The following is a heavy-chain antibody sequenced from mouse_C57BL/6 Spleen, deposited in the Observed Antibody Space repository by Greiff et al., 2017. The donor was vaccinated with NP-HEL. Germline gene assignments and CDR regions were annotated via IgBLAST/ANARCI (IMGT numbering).Heavy chain of an antibody. CDR3: ARYISYSNYLPFYAMDY. CDR2: IRNKANGYTT. Sequence: EVKVEESGGGLVQPGGSLSLSCAASGFTFTDYYMSWVRQPPGKALEWLGFIRNKANGYTTEYSASVKGRFTISRDNSQSILYLQMNALRAEDSATYYCARYISYSNYLPFYAMDYWGQGTSVTVSS. J-gene: IGHJ4*01. D-gene: IGHD2-5*01. V-gene: IGHV7-3*01. CDR1: GFTFTDYY.